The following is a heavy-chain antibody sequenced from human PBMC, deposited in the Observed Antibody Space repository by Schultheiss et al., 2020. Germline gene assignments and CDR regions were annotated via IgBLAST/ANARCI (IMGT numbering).Heavy chain of an antibody. D-gene: IGHD3-22*01. Sequence: GGSLRLSCAASGFTFSSYAMSWVRQAPGKGLEWVSAISGSGGSTYYADSVKGRFTISRDNSKNTLYLQMNSLRAEDTAVYYCAKSRRGQFITMIVVAYLPTRLEYWGQETLVTVSS. V-gene: IGHV3-23*01. J-gene: IGHJ4*02. CDR2: ISGSGGST. CDR1: GFTFSSYA. CDR3: AKSRRGQFITMIVVAYLPTRLEY.